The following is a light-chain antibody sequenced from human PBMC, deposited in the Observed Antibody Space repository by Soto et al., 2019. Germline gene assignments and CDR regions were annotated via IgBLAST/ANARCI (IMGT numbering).Light chain of an antibody. CDR3: SSSTSSDTLL. J-gene: IGLJ2*01. Sequence: QSALTQPASVSGSPGQSITISCTGTSSDVGGYNYVSWYQQHPGKAPKLMIYEVSNRPSGVSNRFSGSKSGNTASLTISGLQAEHEADYYCSSSTSSDTLLFGGGTKLTVL. CDR2: EVS. CDR1: SSDVGGYNY. V-gene: IGLV2-14*01.